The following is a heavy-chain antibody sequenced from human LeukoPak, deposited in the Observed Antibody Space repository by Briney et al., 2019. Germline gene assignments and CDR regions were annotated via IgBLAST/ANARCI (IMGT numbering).Heavy chain of an antibody. J-gene: IGHJ4*02. D-gene: IGHD4-17*01. CDR2: IKQDGSEK. Sequence: GGSLRLSCAASGFTFSSYWMSWVRQAPGKGLEWVANIKQDGSEKYYVYSVKGRFTISRDNAKNSLYLQMNSLRAEDTAVYYCARDLIGDSTYYFDYWGQGTLVTVSS. CDR1: GFTFSSYW. V-gene: IGHV3-7*03. CDR3: ARDLIGDSTYYFDY.